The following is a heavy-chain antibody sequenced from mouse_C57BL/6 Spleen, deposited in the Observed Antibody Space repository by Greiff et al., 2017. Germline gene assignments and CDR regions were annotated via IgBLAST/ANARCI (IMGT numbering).Heavy chain of an antibody. J-gene: IGHJ4*01. CDR3: ARADSSGYLYAMYY. CDR1: GYTFTSYW. D-gene: IGHD3-2*02. CDR2: IDPSDSET. V-gene: IGHV1-52*01. Sequence: VQLQQPGAELVRPGSSVKLSCKASGYTFTSYWMHWVKQRPIQGLEWIGNIDPSDSETHYNQKFKDKATLTVDKSSSTAYMQLSSLTSEDSAVYYGARADSSGYLYAMYYWGQGTSVTVSS.